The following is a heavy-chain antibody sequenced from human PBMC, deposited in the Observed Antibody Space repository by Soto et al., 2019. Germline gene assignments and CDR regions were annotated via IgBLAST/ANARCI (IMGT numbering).Heavy chain of an antibody. CDR2: IKQDGSEK. D-gene: IGHD3-3*01. Sequence: EVQLVESGGGLVQPGGSLRLSCAASGFTFSSYWMSWVRQAPGKGLEWVANIKQDGSEKYYVDSVKGRFTISRDNAKNSLYLQMNSLRAEDTAVYYCARDKPTGDDFWSGYYLGDYFDYWGQGTLVTVSS. V-gene: IGHV3-7*05. CDR3: ARDKPTGDDFWSGYYLGDYFDY. J-gene: IGHJ4*02. CDR1: GFTFSSYW.